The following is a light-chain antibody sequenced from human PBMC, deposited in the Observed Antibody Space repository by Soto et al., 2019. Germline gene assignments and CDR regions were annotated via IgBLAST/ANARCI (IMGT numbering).Light chain of an antibody. J-gene: IGKJ2*01. CDR1: QGISSA. Sequence: AIQLTQSPSSLSASVGDRVTITCRASQGISSALAWYQQKPGKAPNLLIYDASSLQSGVPSRFCGSGSGTDFTLTISSLQPEDFATYYCQQFNSYPVTFGQGTKLEIK. CDR3: QQFNSYPVT. V-gene: IGKV1-13*02. CDR2: DAS.